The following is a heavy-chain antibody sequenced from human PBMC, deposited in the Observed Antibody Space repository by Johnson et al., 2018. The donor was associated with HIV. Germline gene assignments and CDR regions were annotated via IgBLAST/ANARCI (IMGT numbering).Heavy chain of an antibody. J-gene: IGHJ3*02. D-gene: IGHD2-15*01. V-gene: IGHV3-11*04. CDR1: RFTFSDYY. Sequence: QVQLVESGGGLVKPGGSLRLSCAASRFTFSDYYMSWIRQAPGKGLEWVSYISSSGSIGYADSVKGRFTISRDNAKNSLYLQMNSLRAEDTAVYYCARGGGRSYDAFDIWGQGTMVTVSS. CDR3: ARGGGRSYDAFDI. CDR2: ISSSGSI.